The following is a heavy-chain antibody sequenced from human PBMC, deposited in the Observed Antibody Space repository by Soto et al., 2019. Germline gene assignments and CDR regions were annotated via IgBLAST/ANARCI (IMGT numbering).Heavy chain of an antibody. CDR2: IYHSGST. CDR3: AKVNGRMDIAAAGTSWYGYYYYGMDV. D-gene: IGHD6-13*01. CDR1: GGSISSSNW. Sequence: PSETLCLTCAVSGGSISSSNWWGWVRQPPGKGLEWIGEIYHSGSTNYNPSLKSRVTISVDKSKNQFSLRLTSVTAADTAVYYCAKVNGRMDIAAAGTSWYGYYYYGMDVWGQGTTVTVSS. J-gene: IGHJ6*02. V-gene: IGHV4-4*02.